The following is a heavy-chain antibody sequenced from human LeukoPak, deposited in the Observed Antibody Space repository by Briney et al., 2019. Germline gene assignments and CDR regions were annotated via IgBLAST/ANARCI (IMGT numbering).Heavy chain of an antibody. J-gene: IGHJ4*02. V-gene: IGHV3-23*01. CDR1: GFICSDYA. D-gene: IGHD6-6*01. CDR3: ATHFSSSSY. CDR2: ISSSGSGGNT. Sequence: GGSLRLSCTASGFICSDYAMSWARQAPGKGLEWVAGISSSGSGGNTYYADSVKGRFTISRDTSKNILFLQMNSLRAEDTAVYYCATHFSSSSYWGQGTLVTVSS.